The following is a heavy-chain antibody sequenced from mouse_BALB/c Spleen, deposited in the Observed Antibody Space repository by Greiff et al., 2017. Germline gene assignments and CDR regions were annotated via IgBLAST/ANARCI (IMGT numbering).Heavy chain of an antibody. Sequence: EVQLQESGPELMKPGASVKISCKASGYSFTSYYMHWVKQSHGKSLEWIGYIDPFNGGTSYNQKFKGKATLTVDKSSSTAYMHLSSLTSEDSAVYYCARGGYGSPFAYWGQGTLVTGSA. CDR2: IDPFNGGT. CDR1: GYSFTSYY. J-gene: IGHJ3*01. D-gene: IGHD1-1*01. CDR3: ARGGYGSPFAY. V-gene: IGHV1S135*01.